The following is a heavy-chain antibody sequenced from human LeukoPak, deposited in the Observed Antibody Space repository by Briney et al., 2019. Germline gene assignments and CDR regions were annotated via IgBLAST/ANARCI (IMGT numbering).Heavy chain of an antibody. Sequence: GRFTISRDNSKNTLYLQMNSLRAEDTAVYYCAKDRASGKTDAFDIWGQGTMVTVSS. J-gene: IGHJ3*02. CDR3: AKDRASGKTDAFDI. D-gene: IGHD3-10*01. V-gene: IGHV3-23*01.